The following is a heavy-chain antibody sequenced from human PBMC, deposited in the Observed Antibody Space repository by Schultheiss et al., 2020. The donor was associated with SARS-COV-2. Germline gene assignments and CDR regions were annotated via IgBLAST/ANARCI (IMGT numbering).Heavy chain of an antibody. V-gene: IGHV3-30*12. CDR3: ATNTRYSSGYYDY. J-gene: IGHJ4*02. D-gene: IGHD3-22*01. CDR1: GFTFSSYD. CDR2: ISYGGSNK. Sequence: GGSLRLSCAASGFTFSSYDMHWVRQAPGKGLEWVAVISYGGSNKYYADSVKGRFTISRENAKNSLYLQMNSLRAEDTAVYYCATNTRYSSGYYDYWGQGTLVTVSS.